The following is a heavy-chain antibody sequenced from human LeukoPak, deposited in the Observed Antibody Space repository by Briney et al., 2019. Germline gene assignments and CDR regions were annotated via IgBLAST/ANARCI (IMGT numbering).Heavy chain of an antibody. V-gene: IGHV4-39*01. D-gene: IGHD6-19*01. CDR1: GGSISNDNYY. CDR2: IYYSGST. CDR3: ARHQGIAVDFDY. Sequence: SEPLSLTCTVSGGSISNDNYYWAWIRQPPGKGLEWIGSIYYSGSTYYTPSLKSRVTISVDTSKNQFSLKLSSVTAADTAVHYCARHQGIAVDFDYWGQGILVTVSS. J-gene: IGHJ4*02.